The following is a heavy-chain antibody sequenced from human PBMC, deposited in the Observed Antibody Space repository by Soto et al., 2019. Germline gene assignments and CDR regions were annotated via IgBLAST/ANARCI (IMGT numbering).Heavy chain of an antibody. V-gene: IGHV1-69*08. CDR1: GGTFSSYT. CDR2: IIPILGIA. D-gene: IGHD3-10*01. Sequence: QVQLVQSGAEVKKPGSSVKVSCKVSGGTFSSYTISWVRQAPGQGLEWTGRIIPILGIANYAQKFQGRVTITADKSTSTAYMELSSLRSEDTAVYYCAREALGFYGSGSYSYFDYWGQGTLVTVSS. J-gene: IGHJ4*02. CDR3: AREALGFYGSGSYSYFDY.